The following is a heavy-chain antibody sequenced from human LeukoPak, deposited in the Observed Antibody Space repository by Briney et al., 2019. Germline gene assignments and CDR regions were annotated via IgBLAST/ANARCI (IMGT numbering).Heavy chain of an antibody. CDR2: INNTGSDT. CDR3: AKVPYSDYGSGWPPFMDV. D-gene: IGHD3-10*01. J-gene: IGHJ6*02. Sequence: PGRSLRLSCAASGFTFDDYAMHWVRQAPGKGLEWVATINNTGSDTYYADSVKGRFTISRDNSENTLYLQMNNLRAEDTAIHYCAKVPYSDYGSGWPPFMDVWGQGTTVAVSS. V-gene: IGHV3-23*01. CDR1: GFTFDDYA.